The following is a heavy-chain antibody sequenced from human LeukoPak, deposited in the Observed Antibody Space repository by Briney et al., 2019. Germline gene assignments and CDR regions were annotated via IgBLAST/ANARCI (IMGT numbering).Heavy chain of an antibody. CDR2: ISASGHYI. Sequence: GGSLRLSCEASGFTFGSFAMSWVRQAPGKGLEWLSGISASGHYIYNADSVKGRFTISRDNSKNTLYIEMNSLRAEDTAVYYCARDGSWGDYQFYFYMDVWGRGTTVTVSS. V-gene: IGHV3-23*01. D-gene: IGHD2-2*01. CDR3: ARDGSWGDYQFYFYMDV. CDR1: GFTFGSFA. J-gene: IGHJ6*03.